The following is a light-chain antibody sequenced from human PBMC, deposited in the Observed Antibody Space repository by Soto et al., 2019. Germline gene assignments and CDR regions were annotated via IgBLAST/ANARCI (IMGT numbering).Light chain of an antibody. CDR2: EGN. J-gene: IGLJ1*01. CDR3: SSYADISTYV. CDR1: SSDVGSYNL. V-gene: IGLV2-23*01. Sequence: QSALTQPASVSGSPGQSITISCTGTSSDVGSYNLISWYQQHPGNAPKLMIYEGNKRPSGVSPRLSGSKSGNTASLTISGLQAADEADYYCSSYADISTYVFGTGTKLTVL.